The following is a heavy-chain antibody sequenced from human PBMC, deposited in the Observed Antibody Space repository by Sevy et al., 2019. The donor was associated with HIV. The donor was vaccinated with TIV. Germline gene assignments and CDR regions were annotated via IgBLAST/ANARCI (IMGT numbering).Heavy chain of an antibody. CDR2: ISSSSSYT. CDR1: GFTFTDYY. V-gene: IGHV3-11*06. Sequence: GGSLRLSCAASGFTFTDYYMNWIRQAPGKGLEWVSYISSSSSYTNYADSVKGRFTISRDNAKNSLYLQMNSLRAEDTAVYYCARDSSGLRGGGFDIWGQGTMVTVSS. CDR3: ARDSSGLRGGGFDI. D-gene: IGHD3-22*01. J-gene: IGHJ3*02.